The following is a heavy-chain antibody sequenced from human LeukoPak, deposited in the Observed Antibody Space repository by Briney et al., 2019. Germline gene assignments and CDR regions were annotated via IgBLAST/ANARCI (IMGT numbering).Heavy chain of an antibody. V-gene: IGHV3-30*18. D-gene: IGHD2-15*01. CDR2: ASSDGRNK. CDR3: AKDHSGSGRAFDY. J-gene: IGHJ4*02. Sequence: GRSLRLSCAASGFTFSDCGIHWVRQAAGKGLEWVALASSDGRNKYYADSLKGRFTISRDNSRNTLYLQMDCLRAEDTAVYYCAKDHSGSGRAFDYWGRGTRVTVSS. CDR1: GFTFSDCG.